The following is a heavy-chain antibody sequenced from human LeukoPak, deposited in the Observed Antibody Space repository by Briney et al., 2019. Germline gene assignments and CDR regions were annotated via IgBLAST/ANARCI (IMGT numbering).Heavy chain of an antibody. CDR1: GFTFSSYS. Sequence: GGSLRLSCAASGFTFSSYSMNWVRQAPGKGLEWVSSISSSSSYIYYADSVMGRFTISRDNAKNSLYLQMNSLRAEDTAVYYCARESYGGYDPWGVWGKGTTVTVSS. CDR2: ISSSSSYI. J-gene: IGHJ6*04. D-gene: IGHD5-12*01. CDR3: ARESYGGYDPWGV. V-gene: IGHV3-21*01.